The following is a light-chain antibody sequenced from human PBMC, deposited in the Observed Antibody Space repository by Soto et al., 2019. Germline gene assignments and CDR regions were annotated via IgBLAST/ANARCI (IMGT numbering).Light chain of an antibody. Sequence: DIQVTQSPSTLSASVGDRVTITCRASQNSNNWLAWYQQKPGKAPKLLIYKASTLNSGIPARFSGSGSGTDFTLTISSLQPDDFASYYCQVYNTYFGPGTTVDI. CDR3: QVYNTY. CDR1: QNSNNW. CDR2: KAS. J-gene: IGKJ3*01. V-gene: IGKV1-5*03.